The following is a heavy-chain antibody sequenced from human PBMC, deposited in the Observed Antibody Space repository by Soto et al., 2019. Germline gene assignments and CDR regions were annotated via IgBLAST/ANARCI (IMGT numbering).Heavy chain of an antibody. CDR3: AGGRVAYGDYRPQELYYFDY. Sequence: QVQLQESGPGLVKPSQTLSLTCTVSGGSISSGGYYWSWIRQHPGKGLEWIGYIYYSGSTYYNPSLKSRVTISVDTSKNQFSLKLSSVTAADTAVYYCAGGRVAYGDYRPQELYYFDYWGQGTLVTVSS. CDR2: IYYSGST. D-gene: IGHD4-17*01. CDR1: GGSISSGGYY. J-gene: IGHJ4*02. V-gene: IGHV4-31*03.